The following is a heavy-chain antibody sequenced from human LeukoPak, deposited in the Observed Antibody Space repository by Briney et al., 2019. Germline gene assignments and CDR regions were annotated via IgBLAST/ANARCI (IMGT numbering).Heavy chain of an antibody. CDR1: GFLVNANH. Sequence: PGGSLRLSCAASGFLVNANHMNWVRQAPGKGLEWVSIIYSSDYMYYADSVKGRFTISRDNSKNTLYLEMNSLRAEDTAVYCCAKGGKYDILTGFRRSRLLGDYWGQGTLVTVSS. D-gene: IGHD3-9*01. J-gene: IGHJ4*02. V-gene: IGHV3-66*02. CDR3: AKGGKYDILTGFRRSRLLGDY. CDR2: IYSSDYM.